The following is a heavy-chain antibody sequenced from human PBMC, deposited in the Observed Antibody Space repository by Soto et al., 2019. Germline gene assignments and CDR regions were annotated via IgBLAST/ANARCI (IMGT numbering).Heavy chain of an antibody. D-gene: IGHD3-10*01. J-gene: IGHJ4*02. V-gene: IGHV4-31*03. CDR2: IYYSGST. CDR1: GGSISSGGYY. CDR3: ARFCKGSGSYYLDY. Sequence: QVQLQESGPGLVKPSQTLSLTCTVSGGSISSGGYYWSWIRQHPGKGLEWIGYIYYSGSTYYNPSLKSRVTISVDTSKNQFSLKLRSVTAADTAVYYCARFCKGSGSYYLDYWGQGTLVTVSS.